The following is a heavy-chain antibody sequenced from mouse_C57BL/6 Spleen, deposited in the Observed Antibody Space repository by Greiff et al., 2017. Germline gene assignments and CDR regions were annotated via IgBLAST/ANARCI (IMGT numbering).Heavy chain of an antibody. J-gene: IGHJ4*01. CDR2: INPNNGGT. CDR1: GYTFTDYN. Sequence: VQLQQSGPELVKPGASVQMSCKASGYTFTDYNMYWVKQSHGKSLEWIGYINPNNGGTSYNQKFKGKATLTVNKSSSTAYMELRSLTSEDSAVYYCARSYYAMDYWGQGTSVTVSS. V-gene: IGHV1-22*01. CDR3: ARSYYAMDY.